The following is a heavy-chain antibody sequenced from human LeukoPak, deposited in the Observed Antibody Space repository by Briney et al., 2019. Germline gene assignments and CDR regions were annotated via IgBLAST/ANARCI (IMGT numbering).Heavy chain of an antibody. D-gene: IGHD3-9*01. Sequence: TGGSLRLSCAASGFTFSSYAMSWVRQAPGKGLEWVSAISGSGGSTYYADSVKGRFTISRDNSKNTLYLQMNSLRAEDTAVYYCAKGGGYFDWSDAFDIWGQGTMVTVSS. CDR2: ISGSGGST. CDR1: GFTFSSYA. J-gene: IGHJ3*02. V-gene: IGHV3-23*01. CDR3: AKGGGYFDWSDAFDI.